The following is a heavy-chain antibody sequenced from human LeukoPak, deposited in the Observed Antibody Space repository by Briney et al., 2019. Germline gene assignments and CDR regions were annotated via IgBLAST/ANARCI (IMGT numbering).Heavy chain of an antibody. CDR3: AREITMVRGVYNWFDP. Sequence: SVKVSCKASGGTFSSYAISWVRQAPGQGLEWMGRIIPILGIANYAQKFQGRVTITADKSTSTAYMELSSLRSEDTAVYYCAREITMVRGVYNWFDPWGQGTLVTVSS. CDR2: IIPILGIA. CDR1: GGTFSSYA. D-gene: IGHD3-10*01. J-gene: IGHJ5*02. V-gene: IGHV1-69*04.